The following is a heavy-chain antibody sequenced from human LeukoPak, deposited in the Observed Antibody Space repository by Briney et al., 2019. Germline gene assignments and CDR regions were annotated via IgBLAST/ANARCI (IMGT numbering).Heavy chain of an antibody. V-gene: IGHV1-69*13. CDR2: IIPIFGTA. CDR1: GGTFSSCA. D-gene: IGHD3-22*01. J-gene: IGHJ4*02. CDR3: ASTGGRGYYDSSGYLSLFDY. Sequence: SVKVSCKASGGTFSSCAISWVRQAPGQGLEWMGGIIPIFGTANYAQKFQGRVTITADESTSTAYMELSSLRSEDTAVYYCASTGGRGYYDSSGYLSLFDYWGQGTLVTVSS.